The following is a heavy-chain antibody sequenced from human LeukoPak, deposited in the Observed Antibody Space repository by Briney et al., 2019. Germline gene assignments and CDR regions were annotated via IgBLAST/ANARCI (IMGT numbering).Heavy chain of an antibody. J-gene: IGHJ4*02. CDR1: GFTVSTTY. CDR3: ARGHHPGSDS. Sequence: GRSVRLSCAVSGFTVSTTYMSWVRQAPGKGLEWVSVLHSGGNTYYADSVKGRFTISRDNSKNTLYLQMNSLRAEDTAVYYCARGHHPGSDSWGQGTLVTVSS. V-gene: IGHV3-53*01. D-gene: IGHD7-27*01. CDR2: LHSGGNT.